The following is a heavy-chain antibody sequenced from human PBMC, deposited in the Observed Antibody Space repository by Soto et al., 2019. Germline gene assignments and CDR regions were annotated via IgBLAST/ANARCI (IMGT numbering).Heavy chain of an antibody. V-gene: IGHV4-4*01. CDR1: GDSSVGGKW. Sequence: SETPSLTCAVSGDSSVGGKWWNCVREPPGKGLEWLGEMYHTEPTHYNPSVKSPATISVDQSMNYFSLSLWSVRAAEWEGECCVRDGRGLQWELSDWGPGTLVTVS. CDR3: VRDGRGLQWELSD. J-gene: IGHJ4*02. D-gene: IGHD1-26*01. CDR2: MYHTEPT.